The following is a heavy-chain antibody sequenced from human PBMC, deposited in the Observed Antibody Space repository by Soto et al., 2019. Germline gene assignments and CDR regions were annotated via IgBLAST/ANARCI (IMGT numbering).Heavy chain of an antibody. Sequence: PGGSLRLSCAASGFTFSSYGMHWVRQAPGKGLEWVAVIWYDGSNKYYADSVKGRFTISRDNSKNTLYLQMNSLRAEDTAVYFLASAHYYSILSRPLDFLGQGSLGTV. CDR2: IWYDGSNK. J-gene: IGHJ4*02. CDR1: GFTFSSYG. D-gene: IGHD3-9*01. V-gene: IGHV3-33*01. CDR3: ASAHYYSILSRPLDF.